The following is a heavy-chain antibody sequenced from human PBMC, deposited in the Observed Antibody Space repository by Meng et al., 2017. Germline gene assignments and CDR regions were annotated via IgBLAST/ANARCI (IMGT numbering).Heavy chain of an antibody. CDR1: GGTFSSYA. D-gene: IGHD6-19*01. Sequence: SVHVSCKASGGTFSSYAISWVRQAPGQGLEWMGGIIPIFGTANYAQKFQGRVTITADKSTSTADMELSSLRSEDTAVYYCARDGQWLIARGYYFDYWGQGTLVTVSS. CDR2: IIPIFGTA. CDR3: ARDGQWLIARGYYFDY. J-gene: IGHJ4*02. V-gene: IGHV1-69*06.